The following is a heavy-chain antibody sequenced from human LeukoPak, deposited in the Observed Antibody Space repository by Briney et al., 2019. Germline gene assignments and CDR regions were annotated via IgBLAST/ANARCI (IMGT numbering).Heavy chain of an antibody. Sequence: PGEPLKISFNGSGYSFTNYWIGWVRQMPGKGLEWMGIIYPGDSDTRYNPSFQGQVTISDDKSINTAYLQWSSLKASDTAMYYCARRQGCSGGSCYSHFDYWGQGTLVTVSS. J-gene: IGHJ4*02. CDR3: ARRQGCSGGSCYSHFDY. V-gene: IGHV5-51*01. D-gene: IGHD2-15*01. CDR2: IYPGDSDT. CDR1: GYSFTNYW.